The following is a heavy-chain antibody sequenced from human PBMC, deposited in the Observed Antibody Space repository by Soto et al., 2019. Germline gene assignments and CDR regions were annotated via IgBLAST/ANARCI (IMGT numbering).Heavy chain of an antibody. D-gene: IGHD1-26*01. Sequence: SETLSLTCTVSGGSISSGGYYWSWIRQHPGKGLEWIGYIYYSGSTYYNPSLKSRVTISVDTSKNQFSLKLSSVTAADTAVYYCASLTELLRGGVDYWGQGTLVTVSS. J-gene: IGHJ4*02. CDR2: IYYSGST. CDR3: ASLTELLRGGVDY. V-gene: IGHV4-31*03. CDR1: GGSISSGGYY.